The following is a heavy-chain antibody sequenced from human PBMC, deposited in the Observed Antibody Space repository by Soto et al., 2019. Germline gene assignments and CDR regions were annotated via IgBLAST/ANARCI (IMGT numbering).Heavy chain of an antibody. V-gene: IGHV1-69*13. CDR2: IIPIFGTA. J-gene: IGHJ6*02. D-gene: IGHD6-13*01. CDR1: GGTFSSYA. CDR3: ARVESSSWSDYYYYGMDV. Sequence: SVKVSCKASGGTFSSYAISWVRQAPGQGLEWMGGIIPIFGTANYAQKFQGRVTITADESTSTAYMELSSLRSEDTAVYYCARVESSSWSDYYYYGMDVWGQGTTVTVS.